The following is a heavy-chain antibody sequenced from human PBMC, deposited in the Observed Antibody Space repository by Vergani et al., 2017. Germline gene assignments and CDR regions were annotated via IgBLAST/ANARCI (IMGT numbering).Heavy chain of an antibody. CDR2: INSRGTKT. CDR1: GFIFSDYW. D-gene: IGHD2-8*01. J-gene: IGHJ4*02. V-gene: IGHV3-7*03. Sequence: VESGGGLVQPGGSLRLSCSPSGFIFSDYWMTWVRKAPGKGLEWVANINSRGTKTDYMPSLGARFSISRDNSKDTLYLQMNSLRAEDTAVYYCARGYCTNSICRGKVDSWGQGTLVTVSS. CDR3: ARGYCTNSICRGKVDS.